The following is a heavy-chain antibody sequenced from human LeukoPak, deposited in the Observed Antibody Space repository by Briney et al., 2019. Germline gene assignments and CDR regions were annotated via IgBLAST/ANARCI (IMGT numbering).Heavy chain of an antibody. J-gene: IGHJ3*02. CDR1: GYTFTEYN. CDR2: INPNSGGT. Sequence: ASVKVSCKASGYTFTEYNIHWVRQAPGRGLEWMGWINPNSGGTNYAQKFQGRVTMTRDTSINTAYMEVSRLSSDDTAVYYCARQREYCSGVSCYSDVFDIWGQGTMVTVSS. D-gene: IGHD2-15*01. CDR3: ARQREYCSGVSCYSDVFDI. V-gene: IGHV1-2*02.